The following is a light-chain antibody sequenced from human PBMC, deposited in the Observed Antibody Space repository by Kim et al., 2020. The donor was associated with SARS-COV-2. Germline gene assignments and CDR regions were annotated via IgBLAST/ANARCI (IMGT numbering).Light chain of an antibody. Sequence: EVVMTQSPATLSVSLGERATLSCRASQSVRSKLAWYQQRPGQAPRLLIYGASTRATGIPARFSGSGSGTEFTLTISSLQSEDFAVYYCQQYNNWPRAFGQGNKVDIK. V-gene: IGKV3-15*01. CDR3: QQYNNWPRA. CDR1: QSVRSK. CDR2: GAS. J-gene: IGKJ1*01.